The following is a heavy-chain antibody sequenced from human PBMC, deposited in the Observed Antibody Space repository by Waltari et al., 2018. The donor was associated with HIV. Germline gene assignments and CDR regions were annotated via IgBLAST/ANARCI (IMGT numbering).Heavy chain of an antibody. Sequence: EVKLVQSGPEVKKPGESLKISCKASGYTFTHHWIAWVRQMPGKGLAWMGIINPTDSHTGYSPSFQGHVSISADKSINTAYLQWSSLKASDSAMYYCARQTIPYYSSGGSLNDAFDIWGHGTVVTVSS. V-gene: IGHV5-51*01. CDR1: GYTFTHHW. D-gene: IGHD2-15*01. J-gene: IGHJ3*02. CDR3: ARQTIPYYSSGGSLNDAFDI. CDR2: INPTDSHT.